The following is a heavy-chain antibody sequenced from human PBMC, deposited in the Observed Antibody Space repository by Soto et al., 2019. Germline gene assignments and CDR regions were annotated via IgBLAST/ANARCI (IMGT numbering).Heavy chain of an antibody. CDR1: GFIFDDHA. D-gene: IGHD2-21*02. CDR3: VKGMYGALVTYLDS. Sequence: SLRLSCAASGFIFDDHAMHWVRQAPGKGLEWVSGITWNSDALGYADAVQGRFTISRDNSKKSLHLEMNSLRPEDTAFYYCVKGMYGALVTYLDSWGQGTLVTVS. V-gene: IGHV3-9*01. J-gene: IGHJ4*02. CDR2: ITWNSDAL.